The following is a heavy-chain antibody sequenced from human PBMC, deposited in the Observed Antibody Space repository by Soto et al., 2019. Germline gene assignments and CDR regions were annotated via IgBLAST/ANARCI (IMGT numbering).Heavy chain of an antibody. D-gene: IGHD6-19*01. V-gene: IGHV1-69*13. CDR1: GGTFSSYG. J-gene: IGHJ5*02. Sequence: ASVKVSCKAYGGTFSSYGINWVRQAPGQGLEWMGGIIPLFGTTNFAHKFKGRVTITADESTSTVYMELSSLRFEDTAIYYCARAHGSSWYNWFDPWGQGTLVTVSS. CDR2: IIPLFGTT. CDR3: ARAHGSSWYNWFDP.